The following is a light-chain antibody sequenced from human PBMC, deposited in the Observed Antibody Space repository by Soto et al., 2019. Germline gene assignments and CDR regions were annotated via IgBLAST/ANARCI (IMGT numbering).Light chain of an antibody. J-gene: IGKJ2*01. CDR2: DAS. CDR3: QQYNSYPYT. V-gene: IGKV1-5*01. CDR1: QSITTC. Sequence: DIQMTQSPSTLSASVGDRVTITCRASQSITTCLAWYQQEPGKAPKLLIYDASSLESGVPLRFSGSGSGTEFTLTISSLQPDDFATYYCQQYNSYPYTFGQGSKLEIK.